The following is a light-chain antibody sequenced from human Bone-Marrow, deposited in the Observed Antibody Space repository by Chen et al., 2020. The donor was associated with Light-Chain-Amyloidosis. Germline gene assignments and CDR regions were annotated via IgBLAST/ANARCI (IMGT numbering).Light chain of an antibody. CDR2: KDS. CDR3: QSADSSGTYEV. Sequence: SYELTQPPSVSVSPGQTARITCSGDALPKQYAYWYQQKPGQAPVLVLYKDSERPSGIAERCAGDSTGKTVTWTIRGVQAEDEADDDCQSADSSGTYEVFGGGTKLTVL. CDR1: ALPKQY. V-gene: IGLV3-25*03. J-gene: IGLJ2*01.